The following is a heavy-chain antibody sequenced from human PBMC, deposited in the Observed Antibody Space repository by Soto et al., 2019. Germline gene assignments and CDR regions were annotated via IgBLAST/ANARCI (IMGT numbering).Heavy chain of an antibody. V-gene: IGHV4-59*08. CDR1: GGSISSYY. CDR2: IYYSGST. J-gene: IGHJ4*02. CDR3: ARRVSGFWSGYSPYYFDY. Sequence: SETLSLTCTVSGGSISSYYWSWIRQPPGKGLEWIGYIYYSGSTNYNPSLKSRVTMSVDTSKNQLSLKLSSVTAADTAVYYCARRVSGFWSGYSPYYFDYWGQGTLVTVSS. D-gene: IGHD3-3*01.